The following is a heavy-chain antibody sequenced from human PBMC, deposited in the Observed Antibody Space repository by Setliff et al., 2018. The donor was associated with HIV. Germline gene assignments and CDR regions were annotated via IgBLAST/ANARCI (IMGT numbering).Heavy chain of an antibody. CDR1: GDTFSTYV. Sequence: GASVKVSCKSSGDTFSTYVFTWVRQAPGQGLEWMGGVTPILHTTNYAQKFQGRVTITADISTRTAYMELSSLRSDDTAVYYCARGGVCTSTSCGGNYYYGMDVWGQGTTVTVSS. D-gene: IGHD2-2*01. CDR3: ARGGVCTSTSCGGNYYYGMDV. J-gene: IGHJ6*02. CDR2: VTPILHTT. V-gene: IGHV1-69*10.